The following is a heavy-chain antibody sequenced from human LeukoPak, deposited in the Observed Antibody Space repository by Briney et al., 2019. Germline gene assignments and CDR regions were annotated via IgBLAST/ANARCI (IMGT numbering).Heavy chain of an antibody. D-gene: IGHD3-22*01. J-gene: IGHJ4*02. CDR1: GGSFSGYY. CDR2: IYYSGST. Sequence: PSETLSLTCAVYGGSFSGYYWSWIRQPPGKGLEWIGYIYYSGSTNYNPSLKSRVTISVDTSKNQLSLKLSSVTAADTAVYYCARLGGGYYDSSGYYYFDYWGQGTLVTVSS. V-gene: IGHV4-59*08. CDR3: ARLGGGYYDSSGYYYFDY.